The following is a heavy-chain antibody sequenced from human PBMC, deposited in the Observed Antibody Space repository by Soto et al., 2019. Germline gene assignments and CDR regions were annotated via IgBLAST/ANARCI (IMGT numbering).Heavy chain of an antibody. CDR3: AKGYGDRGYYFDY. D-gene: IGHD4-17*01. J-gene: IGHJ4*02. CDR1: GFTFSSYG. Sequence: QVQLVESGGGVVQPGRSLRLSCAASGFTFSSYGMHWVRQAPGKGLEWVAVISYDGSNKYYADSVKGRFTISRDNSKNTLYLQMNSLRAEDTAVYYCAKGYGDRGYYFDYWGQGTLVTVSS. CDR2: ISYDGSNK. V-gene: IGHV3-30*18.